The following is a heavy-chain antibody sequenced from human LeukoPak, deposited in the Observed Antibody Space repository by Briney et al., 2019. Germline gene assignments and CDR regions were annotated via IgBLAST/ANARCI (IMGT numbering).Heavy chain of an antibody. CDR3: AKGALHRMAKADDYYYYYYMDV. V-gene: IGHV3-30*02. CDR2: IRYDGSNK. Sequence: GGSLRLSCAASGFTFSSYGMHWVRQAPGKGLEWVAFIRYDGSNKYYADSVKGRFTISRDNSKNTLYLQMNSLRAEDTAVYYCAKGALHRMAKADDYYYYYYMDVWGKGTTVTVSS. J-gene: IGHJ6*03. CDR1: GFTFSSYG. D-gene: IGHD4-11*01.